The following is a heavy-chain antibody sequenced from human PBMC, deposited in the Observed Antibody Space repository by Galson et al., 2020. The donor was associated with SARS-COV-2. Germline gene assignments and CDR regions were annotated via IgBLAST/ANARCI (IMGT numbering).Heavy chain of an antibody. CDR1: GFTFSSYS. CDR3: ATEAHDY. Sequence: TGGSLRLSCAASGFTFSSYSMNWIRQAPGKGLEWVSYITRGSDTKYYADSVKGRFTVSRDNAKYSVYLHMNNLRDEDTAVYYCATEAHDYWGHGTLVTVSS. V-gene: IGHV3-48*02. CDR2: ITRGSDTK. J-gene: IGHJ4*01.